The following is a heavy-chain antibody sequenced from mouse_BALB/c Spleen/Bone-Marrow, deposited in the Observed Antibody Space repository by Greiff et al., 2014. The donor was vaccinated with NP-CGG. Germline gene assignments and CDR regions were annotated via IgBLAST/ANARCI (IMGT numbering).Heavy chain of an antibody. CDR2: IYPYNGGT. CDR3: ARFRYDWYFDV. CDR1: GYTFTDYN. J-gene: IGHJ1*01. Sequence: VQLQQSGPELVKPGASVKISCKASGYTFTDYNMHWVKQSHGKSLEWNGYIYPYNGGTGYNQKFKSKATLTVDNSSSTAYMELRSLTSEDSAVYYCARFRYDWYFDVWGAGTTVTVSS. D-gene: IGHD2-14*01. V-gene: IGHV1S29*02.